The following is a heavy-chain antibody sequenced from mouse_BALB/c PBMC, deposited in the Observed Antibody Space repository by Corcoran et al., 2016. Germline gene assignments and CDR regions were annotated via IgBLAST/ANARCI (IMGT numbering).Heavy chain of an antibody. Sequence: EVQLQQSGPELVKPGASVKISCKASGYTFTDYNMHWVKQSHGKSLEWIGYIYPYNGGTGYNQKFKSKATLTVDNSSSTAYMELRSLTSEDSAVYYCARVPHYAMDYWGQGTSVTVSS. J-gene: IGHJ4*01. V-gene: IGHV1S29*02. CDR3: ARVPHYAMDY. CDR2: IYPYNGGT. CDR1: GYTFTDYN.